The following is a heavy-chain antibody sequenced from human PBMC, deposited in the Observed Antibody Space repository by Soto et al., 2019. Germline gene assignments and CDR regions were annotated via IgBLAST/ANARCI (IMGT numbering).Heavy chain of an antibody. Sequence: GGSLRLSCAASGFTFSSYAMSCVRQAPGKGLEWVSAISGSGGSTYYADSVKGRFTISRDNSKNTLYLQMNSLRAEDTAVYYCEKDRGGLDAFDIWGPGTMVTVSS. CDR3: EKDRGGLDAFDI. CDR1: GFTFSSYA. V-gene: IGHV3-23*01. D-gene: IGHD2-15*01. J-gene: IGHJ3*02. CDR2: ISGSGGST.